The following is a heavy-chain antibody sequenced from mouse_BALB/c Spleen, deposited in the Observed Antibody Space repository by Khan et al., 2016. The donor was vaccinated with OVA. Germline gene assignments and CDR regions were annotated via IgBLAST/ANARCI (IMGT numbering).Heavy chain of an antibody. D-gene: IGHD1-1*01. CDR3: ARLAYYYDSEGFAY. CDR1: GFTFSTYG. V-gene: IGHV5-6*01. Sequence: VQLKESGGDLVKPGGSLKLSCAASGFTFSTYGMSWVRQTPDKRLAWVATVSTGGTYTYYPDSVTGRFTISRDNAKNTLYLQMSSLKSEDTAMFYCARLAYYYDSEGFAYWGQGTLVTVSA. CDR2: VSTGGTYT. J-gene: IGHJ3*01.